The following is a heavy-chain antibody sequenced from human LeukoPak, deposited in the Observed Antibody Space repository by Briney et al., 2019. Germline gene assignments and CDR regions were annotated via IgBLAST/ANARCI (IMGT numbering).Heavy chain of an antibody. Sequence: GGSLRLSCAASGFTLSSYEMNWVRQAPGKGLEWVSYIGSSGSTIYYADSVKGRFTISRDNAKNSLYLQMNSLSVEDTALYYCARAQTYGDSRLLLDYWGQGTLVTVSS. V-gene: IGHV3-48*03. CDR2: IGSSGSTI. CDR1: GFTLSSYE. D-gene: IGHD4-17*01. J-gene: IGHJ4*02. CDR3: ARAQTYGDSRLLLDY.